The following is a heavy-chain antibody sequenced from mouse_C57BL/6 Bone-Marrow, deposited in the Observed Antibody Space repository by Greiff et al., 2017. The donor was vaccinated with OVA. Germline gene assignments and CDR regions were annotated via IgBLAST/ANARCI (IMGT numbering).Heavy chain of an antibody. D-gene: IGHD1-1*01. CDR3: ARYNYGSSLYYFDD. V-gene: IGHV3-8*01. CDR1: GYSITSDY. J-gene: IGHJ2*01. Sequence: VQLKESGPGLAKPSPTLSLTCSVTGYSITSDYWNWIRKFPGNKLEYMGYISYSASTYYNPSLNSRISITRDTSKNQYYLQLNSVTTEDTAAYCCARYNYGSSLYYFDDWGQGTTLTVSS. CDR2: ISYSAST.